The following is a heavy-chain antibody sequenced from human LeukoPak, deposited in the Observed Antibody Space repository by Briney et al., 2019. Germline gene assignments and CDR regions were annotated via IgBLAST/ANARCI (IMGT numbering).Heavy chain of an antibody. V-gene: IGHV3-23*01. CDR1: GFTFSSFA. J-gene: IGHJ4*02. D-gene: IGHD5-12*01. Sequence: GGSLRLSCAASGFTFSSFAMYWARQAPGKGLEWVSCISDSGGSTYYADSMKGRFTISRDNSKNTLYLQLNSLRAEDTAVYFCATKRWLREDFFDYWGQGTLVTVSS. CDR3: ATKRWLREDFFDY. CDR2: ISDSGGST.